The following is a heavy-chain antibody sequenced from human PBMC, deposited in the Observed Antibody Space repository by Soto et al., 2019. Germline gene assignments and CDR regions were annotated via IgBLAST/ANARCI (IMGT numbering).Heavy chain of an antibody. Sequence: ASLKVSGKASGYTFTSYAMHLVRQAPGQRLEWMGWINAGNSNTKYSQKFQGRVTITRDTSASTAYMELSSLRSEDKAVYYCARGGYNWNYEVIDYWGQGTLVTVSS. CDR2: INAGNSNT. J-gene: IGHJ4*02. V-gene: IGHV1-3*01. CDR1: GYTFTSYA. D-gene: IGHD1-7*01. CDR3: ARGGYNWNYEVIDY.